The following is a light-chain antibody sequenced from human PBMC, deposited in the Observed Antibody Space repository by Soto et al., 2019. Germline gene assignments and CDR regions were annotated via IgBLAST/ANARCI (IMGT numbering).Light chain of an antibody. J-gene: IGKJ5*01. Sequence: EIVMTQSPATLSVSPGERATLSCRASQSVSSTLAWYQQKPGQAPRLLIYGASTRATGITARFSGSGSGTEFTLTIRSLQSVDFAVYYYQEYNNWLITFGQGTRLEFK. V-gene: IGKV3-15*01. CDR3: QEYNNWLIT. CDR2: GAS. CDR1: QSVSST.